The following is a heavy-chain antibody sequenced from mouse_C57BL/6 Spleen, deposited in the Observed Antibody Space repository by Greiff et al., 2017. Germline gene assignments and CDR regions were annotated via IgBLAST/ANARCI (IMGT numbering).Heavy chain of an antibody. D-gene: IGHD2-1*01. Sequence: QVQLQQPGAELVKPGASVKLSCKASGYTFTSYWMHWVKQRPGQGLEWIGMIHPNSGSTNYNEKFKSKATLTVDKSSSTAYMQLSSLTSEDTAVDDCALYYGNFYFDYWGQGTTLTVSS. CDR1: GYTFTSYW. CDR2: IHPNSGST. CDR3: ALYYGNFYFDY. J-gene: IGHJ2*01. V-gene: IGHV1-64*01.